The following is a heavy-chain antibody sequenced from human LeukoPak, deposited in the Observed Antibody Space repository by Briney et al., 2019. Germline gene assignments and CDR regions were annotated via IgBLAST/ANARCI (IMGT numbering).Heavy chain of an antibody. CDR3: ARDTYDFWSGHRPDY. V-gene: IGHV3-7*01. J-gene: IGHJ4*02. D-gene: IGHD3-3*01. Sequence: PGGSLRLSCAASGFTFSSYWMSWVREAPGKGLEWVANIKQDGSEKYYVDSVKGRFTISRDNAKNSLYLQMSSLRAEDTAVYYCARDTYDFWSGHRPDYWGQGTLVTVSS. CDR1: GFTFSSYW. CDR2: IKQDGSEK.